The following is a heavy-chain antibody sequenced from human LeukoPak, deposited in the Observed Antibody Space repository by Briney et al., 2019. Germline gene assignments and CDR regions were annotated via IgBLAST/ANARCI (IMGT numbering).Heavy chain of an antibody. J-gene: IGHJ4*02. CDR3: AREDDSSGYNFDY. Sequence: GGSLRLSCAASGFTFSSYDMHWVRQAPGKGLEWVAFISNDGSNKYYADSMKGRLTTSRDNSKNTLSLQMNSLRAEDTAVYYCAREDDSSGYNFDYWGQGTLVTVSS. D-gene: IGHD3-22*01. CDR2: ISNDGSNK. V-gene: IGHV3-30*03. CDR1: GFTFSSYD.